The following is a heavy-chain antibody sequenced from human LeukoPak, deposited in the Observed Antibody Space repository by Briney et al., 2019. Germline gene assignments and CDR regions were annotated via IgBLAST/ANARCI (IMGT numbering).Heavy chain of an antibody. Sequence: PGGSLRLSCAASGFTFDDYAMHWVRQAPGKGLEWVSGISWNSGSIGYADSVKGRFTISRDNAKNSLYLQMNSLRAEDTAVYYCARDGSGWSRNWGQGTLVTVSS. CDR3: ARDGSGWSRN. CDR2: ISWNSGSI. D-gene: IGHD6-19*01. J-gene: IGHJ4*02. CDR1: GFTFDDYA. V-gene: IGHV3-9*01.